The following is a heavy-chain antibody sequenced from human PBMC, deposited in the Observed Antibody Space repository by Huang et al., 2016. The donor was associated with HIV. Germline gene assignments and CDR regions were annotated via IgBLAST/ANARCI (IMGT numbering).Heavy chain of an antibody. Sequence: EVQLVESGGGLIQPGGSLRLSCAASGFSVNTNYMTWVRQAPGKGLGWVSLIYSGGTTYYADSVKGRFTISRDDSENTLYLHMTSLRAGDTAVYYCAKEGDTGAALGYWGQGTLVTVS. D-gene: IGHD2-8*02. J-gene: IGHJ4*02. CDR3: AKEGDTGAALGY. CDR1: GFSVNTNY. V-gene: IGHV3-53*01. CDR2: IYSGGTT.